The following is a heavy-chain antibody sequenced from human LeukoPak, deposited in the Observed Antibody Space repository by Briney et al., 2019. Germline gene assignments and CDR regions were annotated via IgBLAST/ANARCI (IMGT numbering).Heavy chain of an antibody. J-gene: IGHJ1*01. CDR1: GYSFTSYW. CDR2: IYPGDSDT. D-gene: IGHD6-13*01. V-gene: IGHV5-51*01. Sequence: GESLKISFKGSGYSFTSYWIGWVPQIPGKGLEWMGIIYPGDSDTRYSPSFQGQVTISADKSISTAYLKWSSLKAADTAMYYCARHESSSWYSYFQHWGQGTLVTVSS. CDR3: ARHESSSWYSYFQH.